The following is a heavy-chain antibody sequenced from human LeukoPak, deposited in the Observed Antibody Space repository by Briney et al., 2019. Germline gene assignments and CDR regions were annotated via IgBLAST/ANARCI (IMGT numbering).Heavy chain of an antibody. CDR3: ARWSGSYDY. Sequence: ASVKVSCKASGYTFTGYYMHWVRQAPGQGLEWMGWINPNSGGTKYAQNFQGRVTMTRDTSISTVYMELNRLRSDDTAVYCCARWSGSYDYWGQGTLVTVSS. V-gene: IGHV1-2*02. CDR1: GYTFTGYY. J-gene: IGHJ4*02. CDR2: INPNSGGT. D-gene: IGHD1-26*01.